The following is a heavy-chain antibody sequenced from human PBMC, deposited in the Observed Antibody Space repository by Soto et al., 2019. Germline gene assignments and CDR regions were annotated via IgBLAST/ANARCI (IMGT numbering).Heavy chain of an antibody. Sequence: SETLSLTCTVSGGSISSSSYYWGWIRQPPGKGLGWIGSIYYSGSTYYNPSLKSRVTISVDTSKSQFSLKLSSVTAADTAVYSCARQYYDSRGYSIDYWGQGTLVTVSS. CDR1: GGSISSSSYY. D-gene: IGHD3-22*01. CDR3: ARQYYDSRGYSIDY. V-gene: IGHV4-39*01. J-gene: IGHJ4*02. CDR2: IYYSGST.